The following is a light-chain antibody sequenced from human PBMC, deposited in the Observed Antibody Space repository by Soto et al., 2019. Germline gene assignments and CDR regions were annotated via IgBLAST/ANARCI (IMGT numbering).Light chain of an antibody. J-gene: IGKJ5*01. CDR3: QQRHMWPIT. V-gene: IGKV3-11*01. CDR2: DAY. Sequence: VLTQSPVTLSLSPGERATLSCRASQSFRGLLAWYQQKPGQAPRLLIYDAYNRATGIPPRFSGSGSGTDFTLNISSLEPEDYAVYYCQQRHMWPITFGQGTRLEIK. CDR1: QSFRGL.